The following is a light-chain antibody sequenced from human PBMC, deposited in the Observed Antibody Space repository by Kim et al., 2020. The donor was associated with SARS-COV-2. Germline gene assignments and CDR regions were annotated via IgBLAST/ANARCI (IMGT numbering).Light chain of an antibody. CDR1: QSISSW. V-gene: IGKV1-5*03. CDR3: QQYNSYSGYT. J-gene: IGKJ2*01. CDR2: KAS. Sequence: DIQMTQSPSTLSASVGDRVTITCRASQSISSWLAWYQQKPGKAPKLLIYKASSLESGVPSRFSGSGSGTEFTLTISSLQPDDFATYYCQQYNSYSGYTFGRDQAGD.